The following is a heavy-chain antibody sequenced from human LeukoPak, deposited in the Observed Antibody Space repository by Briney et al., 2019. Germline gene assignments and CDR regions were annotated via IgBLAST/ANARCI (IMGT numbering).Heavy chain of an antibody. V-gene: IGHV4-34*01. D-gene: IGHD1-26*01. Sequence: SETLSLTCAVYGGSFSGYYWSWIRQPPGKGLEWIGEINHSGSTNYNPSLKSRVTISVDTSKNQFSLKLSSVTAADTAVYYCARGSDHWFDPWAREPWSPSPQ. CDR2: INHSGST. CDR1: GGSFSGYY. J-gene: IGHJ5*02. CDR3: ARGSDHWFDP.